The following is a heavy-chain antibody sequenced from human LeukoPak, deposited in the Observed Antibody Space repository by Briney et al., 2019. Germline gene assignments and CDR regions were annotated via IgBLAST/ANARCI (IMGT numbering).Heavy chain of an antibody. CDR2: ISWNSGSI. CDR3: ARVKDDCSSTSCYRLGLFDY. Sequence: PGRSLRLSCAASGFTFDDYAMHWVRQAPGKGLEWVSGISWNSGSIGYADSVKGRFTISRDNAKNSLYLQMNSLRAEDTAVYYCARVKDDCSSTSCYRLGLFDYWGQGTLVTVSS. CDR1: GFTFDDYA. D-gene: IGHD2-2*01. V-gene: IGHV3-9*01. J-gene: IGHJ4*02.